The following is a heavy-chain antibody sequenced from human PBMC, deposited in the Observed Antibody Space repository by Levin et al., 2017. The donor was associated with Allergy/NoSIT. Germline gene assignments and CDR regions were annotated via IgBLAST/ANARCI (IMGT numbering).Heavy chain of an antibody. V-gene: IGHV5-51*01. CDR1: GYSFTSYW. D-gene: IGHD6-19*01. CDR3: ARPGGTSSSGWIGYFQH. J-gene: IGHJ1*01. Sequence: GASVKVSCKGSGYSFTSYWIGWVRQMPGKGLEWMGIIYPGDSDTRYSPSFQGQVTISADKSISTAYLQWSSLKASDTAMYYCARPGGTSSSGWIGYFQHWGQGTLVTVSS. CDR2: IYPGDSDT.